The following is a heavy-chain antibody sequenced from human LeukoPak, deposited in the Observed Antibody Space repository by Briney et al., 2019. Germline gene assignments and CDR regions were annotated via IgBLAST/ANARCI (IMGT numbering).Heavy chain of an antibody. V-gene: IGHV3-7*01. Sequence: ETLSLTCDVSGGSINSTGYFWGWVRQAPGKGLEWVANIKQDGSEKYYVDSVKGRFTISRDNAKNSLYLQMNSLRAEDTAVYYCARGLSSSWYVNYWGQGTLVAVSS. CDR3: ARGLSSSWYVNY. CDR1: GGSINSTGYF. CDR2: IKQDGSEK. J-gene: IGHJ4*02. D-gene: IGHD6-13*01.